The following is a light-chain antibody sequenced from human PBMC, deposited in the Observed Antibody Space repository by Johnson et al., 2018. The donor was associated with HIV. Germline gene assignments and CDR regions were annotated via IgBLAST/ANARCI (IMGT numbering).Light chain of an antibody. CDR1: SSNIGNNY. Sequence: QSVLTQPPSVSAAPGQKVTISCSGSSSNIGNNYVSWYQQLPGTAPKLLIYENNKRPSGIPDRFSGSKSGTSATLGITGLQTGYEADYYCGTWDSSLYAYVFVTGTKVTAL. CDR2: ENN. CDR3: GTWDSSLYAYV. J-gene: IGLJ1*01. V-gene: IGLV1-51*02.